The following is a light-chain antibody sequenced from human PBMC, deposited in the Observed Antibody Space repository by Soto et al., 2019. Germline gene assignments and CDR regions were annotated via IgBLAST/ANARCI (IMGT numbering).Light chain of an antibody. CDR3: QQYNNWPPLP. J-gene: IGKJ4*01. V-gene: IGKV3-15*01. CDR1: QSVSSS. Sequence: EIVMTQSPATLSVSPGERATLSCRASQSVSSSLAWYQQKPGQAPRLLIYGASTRATGIPARFSGSGSGTEFTLTISSLQSEDFAVYYYQQYNNWPPLPFGGGTKVEIK. CDR2: GAS.